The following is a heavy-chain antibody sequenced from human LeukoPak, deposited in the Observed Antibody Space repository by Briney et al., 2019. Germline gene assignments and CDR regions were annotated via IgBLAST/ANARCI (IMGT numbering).Heavy chain of an antibody. D-gene: IGHD3-22*01. V-gene: IGHV1-18*01. CDR2: VSTNDGNT. CDR1: GYTFTNYH. CDR3: TRAPPGMTMMTDY. J-gene: IGHJ4*02. Sequence: EASVRVSCKASGYTFTNYHIAWVRQAPGQGLEWMGWVSTNDGNTVYAQRLQGRVTMTTDTSTSVAYMELRSLTSDDTAVYYCTRAPPGMTMMTDYWGQGTLATVSS.